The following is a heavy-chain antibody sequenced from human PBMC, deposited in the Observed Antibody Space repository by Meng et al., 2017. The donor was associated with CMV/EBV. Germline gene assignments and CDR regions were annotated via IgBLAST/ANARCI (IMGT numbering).Heavy chain of an antibody. Sequence: GESLKISCAASGFTFNNHAMHWVRQAPGKGLEWVAVISYDGTDKYYGYSVKGRFTISRDNSKNTLYLQMNSLRAEDTAVYYCARDHGYCGSTSCYRNLDCWGQGTLVTVSS. CDR1: GFTFNNHA. D-gene: IGHD2-2*02. CDR3: ARDHGYCGSTSCYRNLDC. CDR2: ISYDGTDK. V-gene: IGHV3-30*04. J-gene: IGHJ4*01.